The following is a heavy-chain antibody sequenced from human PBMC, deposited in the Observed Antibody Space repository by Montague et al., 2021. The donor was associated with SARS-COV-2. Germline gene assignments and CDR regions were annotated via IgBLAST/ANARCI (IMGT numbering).Heavy chain of an antibody. Sequence: SLRLSCAASGFTFSGYAMHWVRQAPGKGLEWAAVISYDGSNKYYADSVKGRFTISRDNSKNTLYLQMNSLRAEDTAVYYCARGVQVRLAGDYDYYYYGMDFWGQGTTVTVSS. J-gene: IGHJ6*02. CDR3: ARGVQVRLAGDYDYYYYGMDF. CDR1: GFTFSGYA. D-gene: IGHD3-16*01. CDR2: ISYDGSNK. V-gene: IGHV3-30*04.